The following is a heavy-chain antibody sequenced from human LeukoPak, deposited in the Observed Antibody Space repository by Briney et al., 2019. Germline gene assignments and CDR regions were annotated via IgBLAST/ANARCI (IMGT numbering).Heavy chain of an antibody. CDR2: IIPIFGTA. Sequence: ASVKVSCKASGGTFSSYAISWVRQAPGQGLEWMGGIIPIFGTANYAQKFQGRVTITADESTSTAYMELSSLRSEDTAVYYCARGPRIAARASLYYYYYMDVWGKGTTVTVSS. CDR1: GGTFSSYA. D-gene: IGHD6-6*01. J-gene: IGHJ6*03. V-gene: IGHV1-69*13. CDR3: ARGPRIAARASLYYYYYMDV.